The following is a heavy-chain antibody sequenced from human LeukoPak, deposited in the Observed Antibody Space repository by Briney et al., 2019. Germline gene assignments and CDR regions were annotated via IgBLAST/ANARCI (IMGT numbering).Heavy chain of an antibody. CDR2: ISSSSSYI. V-gene: IGHV3-21*01. D-gene: IGHD5-18*01. CDR1: GFTFSSYS. J-gene: IGHJ3*02. CDR3: ARDMSGYSYGYVTGAFDI. Sequence: GGSLRLSCAASGFTFSSYSMNWVRQAPGKGLEWVSSISSSSSYIYYADSVKGRFTISRDNAKNSLYLQMNSLRAEDTAVYYCARDMSGYSYGYVTGAFDIWGQGTMVTVSS.